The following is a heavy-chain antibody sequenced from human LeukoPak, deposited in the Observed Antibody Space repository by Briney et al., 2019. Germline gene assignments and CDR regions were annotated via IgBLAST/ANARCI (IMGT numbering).Heavy chain of an antibody. J-gene: IGHJ5*02. CDR1: GGSISSYY. Sequence: SETLSLTCTVSGGSISSYYWSWIRQPPGKGLDWIGYIYYSGSTNYNPSLKSLVTISVDTSKNQFSLKLSSVTAADTAVYYCARGSVRFYDILTGYSFNWFDPWGQGTLVTVSS. D-gene: IGHD3-9*01. CDR3: ARGSVRFYDILTGYSFNWFDP. CDR2: IYYSGST. V-gene: IGHV4-59*01.